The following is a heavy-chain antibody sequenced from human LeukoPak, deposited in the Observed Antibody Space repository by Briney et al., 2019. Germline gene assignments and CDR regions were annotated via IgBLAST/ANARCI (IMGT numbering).Heavy chain of an antibody. Sequence: GGSLRLSCAASGFTFTSSNMNWVRQAPGKGLEWVSYISSCSSTIYYADSVKGRFTISRDNAKNSLYLQMSSLRDEDTAVYYCARLTTLQAGYWGQGTLVTVSS. D-gene: IGHD4-11*01. J-gene: IGHJ4*02. CDR2: ISSCSSTI. CDR3: ARLTTLQAGY. V-gene: IGHV3-48*02. CDR1: GFTFTSSN.